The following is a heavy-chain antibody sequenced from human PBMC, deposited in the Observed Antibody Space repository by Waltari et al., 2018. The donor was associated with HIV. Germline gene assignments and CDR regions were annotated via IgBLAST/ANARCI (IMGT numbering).Heavy chain of an antibody. D-gene: IGHD1-1*01. J-gene: IGHJ4*02. V-gene: IGHV1-8*01. CDR2: MNPNSGNT. Sequence: QVQLVQSGAEVTKPGASVKVSCKASGYTFTSYDINWVRQAPGQGLEWMGWMNPNSGNTGYTQKFQGRVTMTRNTSTSAAYMEVSSLRSEDTAVYYCARRGRVSTGPCYFDYWGQGTLVTVSS. CDR3: ARRGRVSTGPCYFDY. CDR1: GYTFTSYD.